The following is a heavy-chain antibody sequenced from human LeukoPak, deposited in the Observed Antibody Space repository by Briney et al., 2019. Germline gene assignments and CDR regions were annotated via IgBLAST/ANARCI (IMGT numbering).Heavy chain of an antibody. CDR1: GFTFSSYA. Sequence: GGSLRLSCAASGFTFSSYAMHGVRQAPGKGLEWVAVISYDGSNKYYADSVKGRFTISRDNSKNTLYLQMNSLRAEDTAVYYCARDRSLWFFDYWGQGTLVTVSS. CDR2: ISYDGSNK. CDR3: ARDRSLWFFDY. V-gene: IGHV3-30*04. J-gene: IGHJ4*02. D-gene: IGHD3-10*01.